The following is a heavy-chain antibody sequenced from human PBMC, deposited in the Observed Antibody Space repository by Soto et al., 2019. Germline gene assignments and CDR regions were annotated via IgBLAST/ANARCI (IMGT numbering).Heavy chain of an antibody. CDR1: GGSISSSNYY. V-gene: IGHV4-39*01. CDR3: ARHGYYDSGSYYTYYFDY. J-gene: IGHJ4*02. CDR2: ISRSGYT. D-gene: IGHD3-10*01. Sequence: ASETLSLTCTVSGGSISSSNYYWGWIRQPPGKGLEWIGSISRSGYTQYNPSLKSRVTISVDTSKNQFSLNLSSVTAADTAVYYCARHGYYDSGSYYTYYFDYWGQGTLVTVSS.